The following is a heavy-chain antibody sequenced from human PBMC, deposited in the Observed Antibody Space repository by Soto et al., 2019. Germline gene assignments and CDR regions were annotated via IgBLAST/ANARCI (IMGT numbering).Heavy chain of an antibody. CDR1: GYTFTSYY. CDR2: INPSGGST. Sequence: ASVKVSCKASGYTFTSYYMRWVRQAPGQGLEWMGIINPSGGSTSYAQKFQGRVMMTRDTSTSTAYMELSSLQDEDTAIYYCASNLWRTGDSDYWGHGTLVTVSS. D-gene: IGHD3-10*01. V-gene: IGHV1-46*01. CDR3: ASNLWRTGDSDY. J-gene: IGHJ4*01.